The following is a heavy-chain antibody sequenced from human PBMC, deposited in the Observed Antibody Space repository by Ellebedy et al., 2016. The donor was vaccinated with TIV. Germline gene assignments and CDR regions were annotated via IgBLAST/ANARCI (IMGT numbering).Heavy chain of an antibody. CDR2: IIPVLGIA. Sequence: SVKVSXKASGGTFSSYAISWVRQAPGQGLEWMGRIIPVLGIANYAQKFQGRVTITADKSTSTAYMELSSLRSEDTAVYYCARLGFLESSWGQGTLVTVSS. CDR1: GGTFSSYA. D-gene: IGHD3-3*02. CDR3: ARLGFLESS. V-gene: IGHV1-69*04. J-gene: IGHJ4*02.